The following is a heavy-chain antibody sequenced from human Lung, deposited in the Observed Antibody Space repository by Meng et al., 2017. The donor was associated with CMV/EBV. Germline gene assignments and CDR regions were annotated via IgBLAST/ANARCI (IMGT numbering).Heavy chain of an antibody. J-gene: IGHJ2*01. V-gene: IGHV6-1*01. D-gene: IGHD6-13*01. CDR1: SVSSNSAT. CDR3: VRGSNTWYTYWFFDL. Sequence: SVSSNSATWTWIGQSPSRGLEWLRSTYYRSKWYNDYAVSVKSRITINPDTSKNHFSLHLNSVTPDDTAVYYCVRGSNTWYTYWFFDLWGRGTLVTVSS. CDR2: TYYRSKWYN.